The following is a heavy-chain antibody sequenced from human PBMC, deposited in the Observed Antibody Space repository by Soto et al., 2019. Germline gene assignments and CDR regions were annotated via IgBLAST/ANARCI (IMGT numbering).Heavy chain of an antibody. D-gene: IGHD2-2*01. J-gene: IGHJ4*02. CDR2: ISKSDYT. Sequence: GGSVRLSSTVSGFAFNNYGINWVRQAPGKGLEWVSSISKSDYTYYSDSVKGRFTISRDNAKNSVSLQMNTLRVEDTAVYYCAREDSIIIPAVTDFWGQGTLVTVSS. CDR3: AREDSIIIPAVTDF. CDR1: GFAFNNYG. V-gene: IGHV3-21*01.